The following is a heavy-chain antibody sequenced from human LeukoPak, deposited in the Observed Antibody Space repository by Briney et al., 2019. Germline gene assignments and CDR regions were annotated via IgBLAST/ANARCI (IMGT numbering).Heavy chain of an antibody. Sequence: GKPLRLSCAASGFTFNNYGMHWVRQAPGKGLEWVAVISYDGRNKHYPDSVKGRFTISRDISTDTLWLQMDSLRTEDTAVYYCAKGPLRGTAAAIDYWGQGTLVTVSS. V-gene: IGHV3-30*18. CDR3: AKGPLRGTAAAIDY. CDR2: ISYDGRNK. J-gene: IGHJ4*02. CDR1: GFTFNNYG. D-gene: IGHD2-15*01.